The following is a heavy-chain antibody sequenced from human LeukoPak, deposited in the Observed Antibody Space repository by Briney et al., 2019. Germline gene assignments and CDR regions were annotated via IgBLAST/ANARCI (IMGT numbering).Heavy chain of an antibody. CDR2: ISSSSSYI. D-gene: IGHD3-10*01. CDR3: ARDNSGSYYRRHYGMDV. Sequence: GGSLRLSCAASGFTFSSYSMNWVRQAPGKGLEWVSSISSSSSYIYYADSVKGRFTISRDNAKNSLYLQMNSLRAEDTAVYYCARDNSGSYYRRHYGMDVWGQGTTVTVSS. CDR1: GFTFSSYS. V-gene: IGHV3-21*01. J-gene: IGHJ6*02.